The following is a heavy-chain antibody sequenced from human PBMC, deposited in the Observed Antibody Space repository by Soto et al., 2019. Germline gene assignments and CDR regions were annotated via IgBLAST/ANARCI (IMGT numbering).Heavy chain of an antibody. CDR1: GGSITSDTFY. V-gene: IGHV4-39*01. D-gene: IGHD3-10*01. J-gene: IGHJ4*02. CDR3: AKRTYGSGND. CDR2: VYYSGTT. Sequence: SGPGLVKPSETLSLTCTVSGGSITSDTFYWGWIRQPPGKGPEWIGIVYYSGTTYYNPSLKSRVTISVDTSKNQLSLKVTSVTVADTAVYYCAKRTYGSGNDWGQGTLVTVSS.